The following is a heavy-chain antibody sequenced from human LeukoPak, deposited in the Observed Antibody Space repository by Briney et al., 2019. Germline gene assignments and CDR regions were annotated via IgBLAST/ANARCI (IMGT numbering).Heavy chain of an antibody. Sequence: SETLSLTCTVSGGSISSSSYYWGWIRQPPGKGLEWIGSIYYSGSTYYNPSLKSRVTISVDTSKNQFSLKLSSVTAADTAVYYCARGGPRGLYSSGWYVFDPWGQGTLVTVSS. J-gene: IGHJ5*02. CDR2: IYYSGST. CDR3: ARGGPRGLYSSGWYVFDP. CDR1: GGSISSSSYY. V-gene: IGHV4-39*01. D-gene: IGHD6-19*01.